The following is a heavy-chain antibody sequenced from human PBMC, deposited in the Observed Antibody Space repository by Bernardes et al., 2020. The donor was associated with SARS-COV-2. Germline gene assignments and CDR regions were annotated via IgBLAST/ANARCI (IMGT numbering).Heavy chain of an antibody. Sequence: WVTLSLTCNVSGVSLRSSNYYWGWIRQPPGKGLEWIGSLYYSGSTYYNPSLKNRVTTSVDTSKNQLSLKLSSVTAADTAVYYCAVSSGFLVPYWRDYYYGMDVWGQGTTVTVSS. V-gene: IGHV4-39*01. CDR1: GVSLRSSNYY. J-gene: IGHJ6*02. CDR3: AVSSGFLVPYWRDYYYGMDV. CDR2: LYYSGST. D-gene: IGHD3-3*01.